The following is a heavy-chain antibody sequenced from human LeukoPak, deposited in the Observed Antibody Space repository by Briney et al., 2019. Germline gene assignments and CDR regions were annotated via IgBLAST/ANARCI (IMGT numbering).Heavy chain of an antibody. CDR3: AKTDGWELFRIFDY. Sequence: GGSLRLSCATSGFTFSSYAMSWVRQAPGKGLEWVSAISGNGVSTYYADSVKGRFTISRDNSKNTLYLQMNSLRAEDTAVYYCAKTDGWELFRIFDYWGQGTLVTVSS. CDR2: ISGNGVST. CDR1: GFTFSSYA. J-gene: IGHJ4*02. D-gene: IGHD1-26*01. V-gene: IGHV3-23*01.